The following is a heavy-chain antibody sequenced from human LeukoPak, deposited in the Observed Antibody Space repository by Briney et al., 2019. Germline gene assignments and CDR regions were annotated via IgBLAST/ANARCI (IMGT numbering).Heavy chain of an antibody. V-gene: IGHV3-48*03. CDR3: AATYYYDGSGDY. CDR2: ISSTGSNI. CDR1: GFTFRTYE. D-gene: IGHD3-22*01. J-gene: IGHJ4*02. Sequence: HSGGSLRLSCAASGFTFRTYEMNWVRQAPGKGLEWVSYISSTGSNIYYADSVKGRFTISSDNAKSSLYLLMNSLRTEDTAVYYCAATYYYDGSGDYWGQGTLVTVSS.